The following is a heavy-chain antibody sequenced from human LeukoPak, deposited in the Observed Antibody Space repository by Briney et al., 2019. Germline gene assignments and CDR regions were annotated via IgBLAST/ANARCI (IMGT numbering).Heavy chain of an antibody. CDR3: ATPRYYDSSGINAFDI. CDR1: EYTLTELS. CDR2: FDPEDGET. Sequence: ASVKVSCKVSEYTLTELSMHWVRQAPGKGLEWMGGFDPEDGETIYAQKFQGRVTMTEDTSTDTAYMELSSLRSEDTAVYYCATPRYYDSSGINAFDIWGQGTMVTVSS. D-gene: IGHD3-22*01. V-gene: IGHV1-24*01. J-gene: IGHJ3*02.